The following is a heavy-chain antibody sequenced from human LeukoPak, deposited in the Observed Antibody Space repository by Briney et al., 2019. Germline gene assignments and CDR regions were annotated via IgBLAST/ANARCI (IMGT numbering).Heavy chain of an antibody. Sequence: GGSLRLSCAASGFTFSSFAMTWVRQAPGKGLEWVSGFDGNGPNTYYADSVKGRWIISRDNSRNTLYLEMNSLRPEDTAIYYCAKPRTTGLGWAQFDYWGQGSLVSVSS. J-gene: IGHJ4*02. CDR1: GFTFSSFA. CDR3: AKPRTTGLGWAQFDY. V-gene: IGHV3-23*01. CDR2: FDGNGPNT. D-gene: IGHD2-8*02.